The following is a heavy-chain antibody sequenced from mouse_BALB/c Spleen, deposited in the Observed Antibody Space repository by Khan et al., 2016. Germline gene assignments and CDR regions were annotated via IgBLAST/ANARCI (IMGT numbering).Heavy chain of an antibody. D-gene: IGHD1-1*01. CDR2: IHYSWST. Sequence: ESGPDLVKPSQSLSLTCTVTAYSITSGFTWHWVRQFPGNKLEWMGHIHYSWSTKYNPSLRSRIPITRNTSKNQFFLQLSSVTAENTATYYCATNSWGFAYWGQGTLLTVSA. J-gene: IGHJ3*01. CDR3: ATNSWGFAY. V-gene: IGHV3-1*02. CDR1: AYSITSGFT.